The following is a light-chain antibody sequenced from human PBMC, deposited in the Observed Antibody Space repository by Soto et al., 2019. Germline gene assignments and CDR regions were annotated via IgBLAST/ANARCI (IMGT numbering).Light chain of an antibody. CDR1: QGITDF. CDR3: HKYNSAPFA. J-gene: IGKJ3*01. CDR2: AAS. Sequence: DIQMTQSPSSLSASIGDRVTITCRASQGITDFLAWYQQKPGKVPKLLIYAASTLQSGVPSRFSGSGSGTDFTLTISSLQPDDVATYYCHKYNSAPFAFGPGTKVDIK. V-gene: IGKV1-27*01.